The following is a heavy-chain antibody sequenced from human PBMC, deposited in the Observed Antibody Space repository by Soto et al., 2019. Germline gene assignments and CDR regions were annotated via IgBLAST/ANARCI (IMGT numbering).Heavy chain of an antibody. J-gene: IGHJ4*02. V-gene: IGHV3-49*04. D-gene: IGHD3-10*02. Sequence: PGGSLRLSCTTSGFTFGDYAMSWVRQAPGKGLEWVGFIRIKAYGGTTEYAASAKGRFTISRGDSKSIAYLQMNSLKTEDTAVYYCARGYFSVLTDFWGQGILVTVSS. CDR1: GFTFGDYA. CDR2: IRIKAYGGTT. CDR3: ARGYFSVLTDF.